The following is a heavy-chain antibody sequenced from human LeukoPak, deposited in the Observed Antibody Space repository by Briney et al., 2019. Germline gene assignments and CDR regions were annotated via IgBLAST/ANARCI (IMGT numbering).Heavy chain of an antibody. CDR3: AKLVYSLDGSGHNWFDP. CDR2: IHTSGST. D-gene: IGHD2-15*01. V-gene: IGHV4-4*09. Sequence: SETLSLTCAVYGDGISDIYWSWIRQPPGKGLEWIGVIHTSGSTYYIPSLKSRVTMSVDTSKNQFSLKLSSVTAADTAVYYCAKLVYSLDGSGHNWFDPWGQGALVTVSS. CDR1: GDGISDIY. J-gene: IGHJ5*02.